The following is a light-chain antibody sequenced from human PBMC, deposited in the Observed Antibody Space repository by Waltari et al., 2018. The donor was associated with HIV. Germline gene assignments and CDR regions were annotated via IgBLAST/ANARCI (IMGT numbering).Light chain of an antibody. CDR2: WSS. Sequence: DIVMTQSPDSLAVSLGERATINCRSSQSIFYRSNRKNYLAWYQQKAGQPPKLLMVWSSTRESGVPDRFSGSGSGTDFTLTISSLQAEDVAIYYCQQYYNTPLTFGGGTKVEI. V-gene: IGKV4-1*01. CDR1: QSIFYRSNRKNY. CDR3: QQYYNTPLT. J-gene: IGKJ4*01.